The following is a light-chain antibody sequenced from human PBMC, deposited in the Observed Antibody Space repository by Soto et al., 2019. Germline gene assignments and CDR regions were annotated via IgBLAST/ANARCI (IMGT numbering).Light chain of an antibody. CDR2: WAS. V-gene: IGKV4-1*01. CDR3: LHYKDWPRWT. Sequence: IVMTPSPASLPLSLGERATINCKSTEKVLYSSNNKHYLAWYQQKPGRTPKLLICWASTRESGVPARFSGSGSGTEFTLTIDSLQSEDFAVYYCLHYKDWPRWTFGQGTKVDI. CDR1: EKVLYSSNNKHY. J-gene: IGKJ1*01.